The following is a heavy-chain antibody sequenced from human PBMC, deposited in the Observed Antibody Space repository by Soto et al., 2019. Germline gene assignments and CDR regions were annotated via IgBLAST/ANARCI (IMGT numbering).Heavy chain of an antibody. V-gene: IGHV3-23*01. CDR3: TQDGGSRDWLTVN. J-gene: IGHJ4*02. CDR1: GFTFTSYA. D-gene: IGHD3-9*01. Sequence: EVQLLESGGDLVQPGGSLRLSCAASGFTFTSYAMSWIRQAPGKGLEWVSAITGGGDNTYYADSVKGRFTISRDNSKNTVYLQMNSLRAEDTDFYYWTQDGGSRDWLTVNWGQGTLVTVSS. CDR2: ITGGGDNT.